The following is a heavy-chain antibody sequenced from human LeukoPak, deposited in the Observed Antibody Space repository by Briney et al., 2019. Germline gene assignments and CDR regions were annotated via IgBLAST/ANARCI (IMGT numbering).Heavy chain of an antibody. CDR2: IRVDKGNT. CDR1: GYTFSNYG. CDR3: ARVDLLTGYYFFDY. V-gene: IGHV1-18*01. Sequence: GASVKVSRKASGYTFSNYGISWVRQAPGQGLEWVGWIRVDKGNTNYAQKLQGRVTMTTDTSTSTAYMELRSLGSDETAVYYCARVDLLTGYYFFDYWGQGTLVSVSS. J-gene: IGHJ4*02. D-gene: IGHD3-9*01.